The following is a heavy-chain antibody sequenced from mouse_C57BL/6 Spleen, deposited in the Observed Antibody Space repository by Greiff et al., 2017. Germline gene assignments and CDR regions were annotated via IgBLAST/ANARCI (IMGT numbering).Heavy chain of an antibody. CDR1: GYSFTDYN. J-gene: IGHJ4*01. V-gene: IGHV1-39*01. D-gene: IGHD1-1*01. CDR2: INPNYGTT. Sequence: VQLKQSGPELVKPGASVKISCKASGYSFTDYNMNWVKQSNGKSLEWIGVINPNYGTTSYNQKFKGKATLTVDQSSSTAYMQLNSLTSEDSAVYYCARGGSSSYYYAMDYWGQGTSVTVSS. CDR3: ARGGSSSYYYAMDY.